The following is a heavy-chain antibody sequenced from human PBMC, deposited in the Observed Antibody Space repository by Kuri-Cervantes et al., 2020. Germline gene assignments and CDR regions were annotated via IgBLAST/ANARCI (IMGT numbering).Heavy chain of an antibody. CDR3: VKDSVAGRRGSFDS. CDR2: ISHSGNTI. D-gene: IGHD6-19*01. V-gene: IGHV3-48*04. CDR1: GFTFSTYS. J-gene: IGHJ4*02. Sequence: GESLKISCVASGFTFSTYSMNWVRQAPGKGLEWVSYISHSGNTIYYADSVKGRFTISGDNAKNSLYLQMNSLRPEDTAFYYCVKDSVAGRRGSFDSWGQGTLVTVSS.